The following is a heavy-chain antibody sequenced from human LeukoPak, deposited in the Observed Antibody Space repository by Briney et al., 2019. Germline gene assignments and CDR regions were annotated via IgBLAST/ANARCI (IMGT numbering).Heavy chain of an antibody. CDR1: GGSFSDYY. D-gene: IGHD1-26*01. CDR3: AKANSGSYWGYYYYMDV. Sequence: PSETLSLTCAVYGGSFSDYYWNWIRQPPGKGLEWIGEINHSGSTNYNPSLKSRVTISVDTSKNQFSLKLSSVTAADTAVYYCAKANSGSYWGYYYYMDVWGKGTTVTISS. V-gene: IGHV4-34*01. CDR2: INHSGST. J-gene: IGHJ6*03.